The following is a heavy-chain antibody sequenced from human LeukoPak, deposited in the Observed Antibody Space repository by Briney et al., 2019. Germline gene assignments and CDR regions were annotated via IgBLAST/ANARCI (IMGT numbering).Heavy chain of an antibody. D-gene: IGHD3-3*01. CDR2: IKQHGSEK. Sequence: VGSLRLSCAASGFTFSSYWMSWVRQAPGKGLEWVANIKQHGSEKYYVDSVKGRFTISRDNAKNSLYLQMNSLRAKDTAVYYCASGSYDFWSGYYSDYWGQGTLVTVSS. CDR1: GFTFSSYW. CDR3: ASGSYDFWSGYYSDY. V-gene: IGHV3-7*01. J-gene: IGHJ4*02.